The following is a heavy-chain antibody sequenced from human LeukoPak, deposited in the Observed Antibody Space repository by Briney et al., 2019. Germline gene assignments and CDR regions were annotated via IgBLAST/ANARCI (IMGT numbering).Heavy chain of an antibody. J-gene: IGHJ4*02. V-gene: IGHV3-66*01. CDR2: IYSGGKT. CDR1: GFTVSNNY. CDR3: ATSVYYDILNTYDMDPGASPFDY. Sequence: GGSLRLSCVASGFTVSNNYMTWVRQAPGKGLEWVSLIYSGGKTYYADSVKGRFTISRDDSKNTVYLQMSSLRAEETALYYCATSVYYDILNTYDMDPGASPFDYWGRGTLVTVSS. D-gene: IGHD3-9*01.